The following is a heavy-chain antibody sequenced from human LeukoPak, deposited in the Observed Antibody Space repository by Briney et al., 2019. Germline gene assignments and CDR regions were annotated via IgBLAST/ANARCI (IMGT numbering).Heavy chain of an antibody. CDR1: GFTFSSYN. CDR2: ISSSSNYI. D-gene: IGHD2/OR15-2a*01. V-gene: IGHV3-21*01. CDR3: ARGKTSQNIVTRKTYNWFDP. Sequence: PGGTLRLSCAASGFTFSSYNMNWVRQAPGKGLEWVSSISSSSNYIYYADSVKGRFTISRDNAKNSLYLQMKSLRAEDTAVYYCARGKTSQNIVTRKTYNWFDPWGQGTLVTVSS. J-gene: IGHJ5*02.